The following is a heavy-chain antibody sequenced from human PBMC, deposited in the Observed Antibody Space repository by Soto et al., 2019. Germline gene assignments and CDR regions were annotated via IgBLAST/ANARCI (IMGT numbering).Heavy chain of an antibody. D-gene: IGHD4-4*01. J-gene: IGHJ4*02. V-gene: IGHV4-31*03. CDR2: IYYSGNT. Sequence: SETLSLTCTVSGGSISSTGYYWSWIRQHPGEGLEWIGYIYYSGNTFYNPSLKSRVTISVDTSKNQFSLKLTSVTAADTAVYYCARVETLQYFDYWGQGTPVTVS. CDR3: ARVETLQYFDY. CDR1: GGSISSTGYY.